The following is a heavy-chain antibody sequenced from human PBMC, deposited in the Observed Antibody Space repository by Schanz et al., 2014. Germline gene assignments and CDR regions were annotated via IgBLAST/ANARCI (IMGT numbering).Heavy chain of an antibody. V-gene: IGHV3-30*18. Sequence: QVQLVESGGGVVQPGRSLRLSCAASGFTFSSYGMHWVRQAPGKGLEWVAAMSYDGSIKYYGDSVKGRFTITRDNSKNTLYLQMNTLRSEDTAVYYCAKDATHIDSVLVPTAIDYWGQGTLVTVSS. J-gene: IGHJ4*02. CDR3: AKDATHIDSVLVPTAIDY. D-gene: IGHD2-2*01. CDR1: GFTFSSYG. CDR2: MSYDGSIK.